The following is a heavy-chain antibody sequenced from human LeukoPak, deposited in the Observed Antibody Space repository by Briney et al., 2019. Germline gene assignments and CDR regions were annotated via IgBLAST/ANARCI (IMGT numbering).Heavy chain of an antibody. J-gene: IGHJ5*02. Sequence: SETLSLTCAVYGGSFSGYYWSWIRQPPGKGLEWIGEINHSGSTNYNPSLKSRVTISVDTSKNQFSLKLSSVTAADTAVYYCARAWPQYYYGSGTRWFDPWGQGTMVTVSS. CDR3: ARAWPQYYYGSGTRWFDP. CDR1: GGSFSGYY. D-gene: IGHD3-10*01. V-gene: IGHV4-34*01. CDR2: INHSGST.